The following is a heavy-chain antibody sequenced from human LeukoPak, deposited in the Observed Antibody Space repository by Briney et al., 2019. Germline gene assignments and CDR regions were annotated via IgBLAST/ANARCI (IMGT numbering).Heavy chain of an antibody. CDR3: ERRLAVAGDY. D-gene: IGHD6-13*01. CDR1: GGSISSSSYC. J-gene: IGHJ4*02. Sequence: SETLSLTCTVSGGSISSSSYCWGWIRQPPGKGLEWIGSIYYSGTTYYNPSLKSRVTISVDTSKNQFSLKLSSVTAADTAVYYFERRLAVAGDYWGQGTLVTVSS. V-gene: IGHV4-39*01. CDR2: IYYSGTT.